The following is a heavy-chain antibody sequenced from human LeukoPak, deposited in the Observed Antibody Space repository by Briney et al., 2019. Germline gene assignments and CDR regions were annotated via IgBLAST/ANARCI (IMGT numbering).Heavy chain of an antibody. V-gene: IGHV5-51*01. Sequence: GESLKISCKGSGYSFTSYWIGWVRQMPGKGLEWMGIIYPGDSDTRYSPSFQGQVTISADKSISTAYLQWSSLRASDTAMYYRARLLKTQYYYDSSGYYSRGAFDIWGQGTMVTVSS. CDR3: ARLLKTQYYYDSSGYYSRGAFDI. J-gene: IGHJ3*02. CDR1: GYSFTSYW. D-gene: IGHD3-22*01. CDR2: IYPGDSDT.